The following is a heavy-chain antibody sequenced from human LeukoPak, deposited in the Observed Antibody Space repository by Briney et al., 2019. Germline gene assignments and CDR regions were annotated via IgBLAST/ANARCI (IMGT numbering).Heavy chain of an antibody. CDR3: ARGRRYFDWLPLGIFDY. V-gene: IGHV6-1*01. J-gene: IGHJ4*02. D-gene: IGHD3-9*01. CDR2: TYYRSKWYN. Sequence: SQTLSLTCAISGDSVSSNSAAWHWIRQSPSRGLEWLGRTYYRSKWYNDYAVSVKSRITINPDTSKNQFSLQLNSVTPEGTAVYYCARGRRYFDWLPLGIFDYWGQGTLVTVSS. CDR1: GDSVSSNSAA.